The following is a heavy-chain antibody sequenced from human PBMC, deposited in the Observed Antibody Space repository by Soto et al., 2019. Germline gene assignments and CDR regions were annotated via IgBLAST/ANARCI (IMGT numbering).Heavy chain of an antibody. D-gene: IGHD3-16*01. V-gene: IGHV1-69*01. Sequence: QVQLVQSGAEVKKPWSSVKVSCKASGGTFSSYSINWVRQAPGQGLEWMGGIIPIFGTANYAQKFQGRVTLTEDESTSTADMELSSLRNEDTAVYYCARPFQSWPGGWYFDLWGRGTLVTVSS. CDR1: GGTFSSYS. J-gene: IGHJ2*01. CDR3: ARPFQSWPGGWYFDL. CDR2: IIPIFGTA.